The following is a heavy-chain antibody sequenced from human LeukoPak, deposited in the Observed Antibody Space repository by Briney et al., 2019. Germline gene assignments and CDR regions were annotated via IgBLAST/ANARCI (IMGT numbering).Heavy chain of an antibody. D-gene: IGHD3-16*01. CDR3: ARGVGGLGNMDV. V-gene: IGHV1-8*01. CDR1: GYTFISYD. Sequence: ASVTVSCKASGYTFISYDIDWVRQAPGQGLEWMGWMSPKSGNTDYAKKFQGRVTITRNTSINTAYLELSSLRSDDTAVYFCARGVGGLGNMDVWGKGTTVIISS. CDR2: MSPKSGNT. J-gene: IGHJ6*03.